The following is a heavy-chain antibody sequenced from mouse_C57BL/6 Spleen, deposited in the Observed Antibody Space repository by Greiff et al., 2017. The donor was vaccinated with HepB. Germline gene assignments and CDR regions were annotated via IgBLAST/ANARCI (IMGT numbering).Heavy chain of an antibody. CDR3: AREGHYYGSSSWYFDV. Sequence: QVQLQQPGVELVKPGASVKMSCKASGYTFTSYWITWVKQRPGQGLEWIGDIYPGSGSTNYNEKFKSKATLTVDTSSSTAYMQLSSLTSEDSAVYYCAREGHYYGSSSWYFDVWGTGTTVTVSS. V-gene: IGHV1-55*01. CDR2: IYPGSGST. D-gene: IGHD1-1*01. J-gene: IGHJ1*03. CDR1: GYTFTSYW.